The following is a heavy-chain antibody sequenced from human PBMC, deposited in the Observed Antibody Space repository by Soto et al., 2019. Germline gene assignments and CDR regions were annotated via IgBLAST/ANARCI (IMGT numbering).Heavy chain of an antibody. CDR1: GFTFSSYA. CDR3: AKDQSWYSSSSSDY. J-gene: IGHJ4*02. V-gene: IGHV3-23*01. Sequence: GGSLRLSCAASGFTFSSYAMSWVRQAPGKGLEWVSAISGSGGSTYYADSVKGRFTISRDNSKNTLYLQMNSLRAEDTAVYYCAKDQSWYSSSSSDYWGQGTLVTVSS. D-gene: IGHD6-6*01. CDR2: ISGSGGST.